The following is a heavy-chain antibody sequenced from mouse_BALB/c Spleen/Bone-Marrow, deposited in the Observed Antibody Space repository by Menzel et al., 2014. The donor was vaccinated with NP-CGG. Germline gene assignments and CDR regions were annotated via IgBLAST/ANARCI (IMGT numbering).Heavy chain of an antibody. CDR3: SRQTATFFDY. Sequence: QVQLQQSGAELVRPGTSVKVSCKTSGYAFTNYLIEWVKQRPGQGLEWIGVINPGSGGTNYNEKFKDKATLTADESSSTAYMQLSSLTSDDSAGYFCSRQTATFFDYWGQGTTLTVSS. CDR1: GYAFTNYL. D-gene: IGHD1-2*01. J-gene: IGHJ2*01. V-gene: IGHV1-54*03. CDR2: INPGSGGT.